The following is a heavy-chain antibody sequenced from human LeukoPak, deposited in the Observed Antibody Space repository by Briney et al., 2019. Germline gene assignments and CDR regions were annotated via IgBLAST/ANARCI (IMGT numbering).Heavy chain of an antibody. D-gene: IGHD3-22*01. V-gene: IGHV1-2*02. Sequence: ASVKVSCKASGYTFTGYYMHWVRQAPGQGLEWMGWINPNSGGTNYAQKFQGRVTMTWDTSISTAYMELSRLRSDDTAVYYCAREVIGYYDSSGYLNYWGQGTLVTVSS. CDR1: GYTFTGYY. CDR2: INPNSGGT. J-gene: IGHJ4*02. CDR3: AREVIGYYDSSGYLNY.